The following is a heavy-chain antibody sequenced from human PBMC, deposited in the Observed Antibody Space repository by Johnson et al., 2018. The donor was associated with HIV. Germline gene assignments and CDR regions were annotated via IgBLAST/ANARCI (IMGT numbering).Heavy chain of an antibody. CDR2: IWYDGSNK. CDR1: GFTFSSYG. Sequence: QVQLVESGGGVVQPGRSLRLSCAASGFTFSSYGMHWVRQAPGKGLEWVAVIWYDGSNKYYADSVKGRFTISRDNSKNTLYLQMGSLRAEDMAVYYCARGITGNRGDVFDIWGQGTMVTVSS. CDR3: ARGITGNRGDVFDI. V-gene: IGHV3-33*01. J-gene: IGHJ3*02. D-gene: IGHD1-20*01.